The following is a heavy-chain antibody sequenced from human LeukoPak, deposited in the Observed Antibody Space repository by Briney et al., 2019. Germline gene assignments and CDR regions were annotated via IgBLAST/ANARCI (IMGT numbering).Heavy chain of an antibody. D-gene: IGHD3-22*01. CDR2: IIPIFSTA. Sequence: ASVKVSCKASGYTFTSYYMHSVRQAPRQRLEWMRGIIPIFSTADHTQNFPGRVTITAATSTSTAYMELSSLRSEDTAVYYCARGSSGYYDSSGYYYEDKFDPWGQGTLVTVSS. V-gene: IGHV1-69*06. J-gene: IGHJ5*02. CDR3: ARGSSGYYDSSGYYYEDKFDP. CDR1: GYTFTSYY.